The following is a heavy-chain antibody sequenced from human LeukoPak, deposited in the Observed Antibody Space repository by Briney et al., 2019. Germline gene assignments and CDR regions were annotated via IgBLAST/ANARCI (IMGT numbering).Heavy chain of an antibody. V-gene: IGHV3-7*03. J-gene: IGHJ4*02. CDR3: ARRAGAYSHPYDY. CDR1: GFTFSSYW. D-gene: IGHD4/OR15-4a*01. Sequence: GGSLRLSCAASGFTFSSYWMSWVRQAPGKGLEWVANIKQDGSERYYVDSVKGRFTISRDNSKNTLYLQMNSLRAEDTAVYYCARRAGAYSHPYDYWGQGTLVTVSS. CDR2: IKQDGSER.